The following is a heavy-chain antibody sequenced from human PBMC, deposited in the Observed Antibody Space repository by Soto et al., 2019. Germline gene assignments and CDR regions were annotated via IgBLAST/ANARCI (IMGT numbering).Heavy chain of an antibody. J-gene: IGHJ6*02. CDR1: GFTFSSYS. CDR3: ARDGIVVVVAAEGHYYGMDV. D-gene: IGHD2-15*01. V-gene: IGHV3-21*01. Sequence: PGGSLRLSCAASGFTFSSYSMNWVRQAPGKGLEWVSSISSSSSYIYYADSVKGRFTISRDNAKNSLYLQMNSLRAEDTAVYYCARDGIVVVVAAEGHYYGMDVWGQGTTVT. CDR2: ISSSSSYI.